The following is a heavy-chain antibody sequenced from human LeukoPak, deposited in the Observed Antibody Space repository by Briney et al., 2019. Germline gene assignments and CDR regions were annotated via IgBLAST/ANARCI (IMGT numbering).Heavy chain of an antibody. V-gene: IGHV3-21*01. CDR1: GFTFSSYS. CDR2: ISSSSSYI. CDR3: ARDCFGYKFDY. J-gene: IGHJ4*02. D-gene: IGHD1-1*01. Sequence: PGGSLRLSCAASGFTFSSYSMNWVRQAPGKGLEWGSSISSSSSYIYYADSVKGRFTIPRDNAKNSLYLQMNSLRAEDTAVYYCARDCFGYKFDYWGQGTLVTVSS.